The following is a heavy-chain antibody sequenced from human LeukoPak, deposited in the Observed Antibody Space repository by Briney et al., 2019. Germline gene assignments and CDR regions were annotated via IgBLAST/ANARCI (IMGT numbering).Heavy chain of an antibody. J-gene: IGHJ4*02. CDR2: IRYDGSNK. CDR1: GFTFSSYG. D-gene: IGHD3-22*01. CDR3: AKDRYYDSSGYYFDY. Sequence: PGGSLRLSCAASGFTFSSYGMHWVRQAPGKGLEWVAFIRYDGSNKYYADSVKGRFTISRDNSKNTLYLQMNSLRAGDTAVYYCAKDRYYDSSGYYFDYWGQGTLVTVSS. V-gene: IGHV3-30*02.